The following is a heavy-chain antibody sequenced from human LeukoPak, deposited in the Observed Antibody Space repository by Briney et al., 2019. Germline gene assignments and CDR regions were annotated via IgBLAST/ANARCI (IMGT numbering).Heavy chain of an antibody. CDR3: AKGRLVVVPAAIPDAFDI. V-gene: IGHV3-48*03. Sequence: PGGSLRLSCAASGFTFSSYEMNWVRQAPGKGLEWVSYISSSGSTIYYADSVKGRFTISRDNAKNSLYLQMNSLRAEDTALYYCAKGRLVVVPAAIPDAFDIWGQGTMVTVSS. CDR1: GFTFSSYE. CDR2: ISSSGSTI. J-gene: IGHJ3*02. D-gene: IGHD2-2*01.